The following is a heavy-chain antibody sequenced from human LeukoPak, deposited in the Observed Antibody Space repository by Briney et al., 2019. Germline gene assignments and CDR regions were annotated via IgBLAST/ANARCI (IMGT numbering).Heavy chain of an antibody. Sequence: GGSLRLSRAASGFTFSSYAMSWVRQAPGKGLEWVSAISGSGGSTYYADSVKGRFTISRDNSKNTLYLQLNSLRAEDTAVYYCAKDPSIAAAVQAGDYWGQGTLVTVSS. CDR3: AKDPSIAAAVQAGDY. V-gene: IGHV3-23*01. CDR1: GFTFSSYA. J-gene: IGHJ4*02. CDR2: ISGSGGST. D-gene: IGHD6-13*01.